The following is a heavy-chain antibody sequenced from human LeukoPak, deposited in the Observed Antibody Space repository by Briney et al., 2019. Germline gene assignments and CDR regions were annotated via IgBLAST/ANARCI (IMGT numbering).Heavy chain of an antibody. CDR1: GGSISSYY. V-gene: IGHV4-4*07. J-gene: IGHJ4*02. D-gene: IGHD6-13*01. Sequence: SETLSLTCTVSGGSISSYYWSWIRQFAGKGLEWIGRIYTSGSSNYNPSLKSRVTISVDTSKNQFSLKLSSVTAADTAVYYCARLGFYSSNDWGQGTLVTVSS. CDR3: ARLGFYSSND. CDR2: IYTSGSS.